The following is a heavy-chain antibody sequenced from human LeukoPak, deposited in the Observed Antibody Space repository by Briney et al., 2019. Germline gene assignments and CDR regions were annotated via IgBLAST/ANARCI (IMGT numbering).Heavy chain of an antibody. D-gene: IGHD7-27*01. CDR1: GFSFSNYW. Sequence: PGGSLGLSCAASGFSFSNYWMCWVRQAPGKGLVCVSRINSDGSTTTYADSVKGRFTISRDNAKNTLYLQMNSLRAEDSALYYCARIRESLGLGAFDIWGQGTMVTVSS. J-gene: IGHJ3*02. CDR3: ARIRESLGLGAFDI. CDR2: INSDGSTT. V-gene: IGHV3-74*03.